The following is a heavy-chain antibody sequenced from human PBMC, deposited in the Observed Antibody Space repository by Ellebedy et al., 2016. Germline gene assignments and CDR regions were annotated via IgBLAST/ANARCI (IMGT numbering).Heavy chain of an antibody. Sequence: SETLSLTCTVSGDSISSYYWSWIWQPPGKGLEWLGYIYYTGSTNYNPSLKSRVTMSVDTSKNQFSLRLDSVTAADTAVYYCARLDTAMVYYWGQGTLVTVSS. J-gene: IGHJ4*02. V-gene: IGHV4-59*01. CDR2: IYYTGST. CDR1: GDSISSYY. CDR3: ARLDTAMVYY. D-gene: IGHD5-18*01.